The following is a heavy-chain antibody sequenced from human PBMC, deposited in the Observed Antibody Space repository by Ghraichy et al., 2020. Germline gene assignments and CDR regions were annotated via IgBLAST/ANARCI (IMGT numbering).Heavy chain of an antibody. CDR2: MNPNSGNT. V-gene: IGHV1-8*01. J-gene: IGHJ6*02. CDR1: GYTFTSYD. Sequence: VKVSCKASGYTFTSYDINWVRQATGQGLEWMGWMNPNSGNTGYAQKFQGRVTMTRNTSISTAYMELSSLRSEDTAVYYCAGEGESLTTVHYYYYGMDVWGQGTTVTVSS. D-gene: IGHD4-11*01. CDR3: AGEGESLTTVHYYYYGMDV.